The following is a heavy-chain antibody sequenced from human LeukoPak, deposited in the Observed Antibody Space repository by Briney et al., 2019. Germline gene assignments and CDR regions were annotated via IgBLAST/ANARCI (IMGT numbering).Heavy chain of an antibody. D-gene: IGHD3-10*01. J-gene: IGHJ4*02. V-gene: IGHV3-23*01. Sequence: GGSLRLSCEASGFPFNTYAMAWVRQVPGKGPEWVASISWTETFYAGSVGGRCTISRDDSKNTIYLQLDSLRVEDTAIYYCVRDYMSGNGVYDCFEFWGQGTQVTVSS. CDR3: VRDYMSGNGVYDCFEF. CDR1: GFPFNTYA. CDR2: ISWTET.